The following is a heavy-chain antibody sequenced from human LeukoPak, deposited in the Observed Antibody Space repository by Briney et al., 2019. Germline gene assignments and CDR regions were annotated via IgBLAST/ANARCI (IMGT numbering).Heavy chain of an antibody. D-gene: IGHD6-13*01. Sequence: QPGGSLRLSCAASGFTFNSYWMSWVRQAPGKGLEWVANIKQDGSEKYYVDSVKGRFTISRDNAKNSLYLQMNSLRAEDTAVYYCARESSSWYEYWGQGTLVTVSS. J-gene: IGHJ4*02. CDR2: IKQDGSEK. CDR3: ARESSSWYEY. V-gene: IGHV3-7*01. CDR1: GFTFNSYW.